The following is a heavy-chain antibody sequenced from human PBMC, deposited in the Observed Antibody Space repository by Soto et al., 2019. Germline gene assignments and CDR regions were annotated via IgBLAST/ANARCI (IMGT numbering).Heavy chain of an antibody. Sequence: PGGSLRLSCAASGFTFSNYGMTWVRQAPGKGLEWVSSINDSGDTYYGDSVKGRFTISRDNAKRSLYLQMMSLTAEDTAIYYCVRGGGGGLFDPWGQGTMVTLSS. V-gene: IGHV3-48*03. D-gene: IGHD2-15*01. CDR3: VRGGGGGLFDP. CDR1: GFTFSNYG. J-gene: IGHJ5*02. CDR2: INDSGDT.